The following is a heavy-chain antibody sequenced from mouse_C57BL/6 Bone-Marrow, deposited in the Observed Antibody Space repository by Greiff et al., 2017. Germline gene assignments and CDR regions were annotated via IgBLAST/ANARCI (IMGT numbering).Heavy chain of an antibody. CDR2: IHPNSGST. J-gene: IGHJ2*01. CDR1: GYTFTSYW. V-gene: IGHV1-64*01. Sequence: VQLQQSGAELVKPGASVKLSCKASGYTFTSYWMHWVKQRPGQGLEWIGMIHPNSGSTNYNEKFKSKATLTVDKSSSTAYMQRSSLTSEDSAVYYCARSHYSNPFDYGGQGTTLTVSS. D-gene: IGHD2-5*01. CDR3: ARSHYSNPFDY.